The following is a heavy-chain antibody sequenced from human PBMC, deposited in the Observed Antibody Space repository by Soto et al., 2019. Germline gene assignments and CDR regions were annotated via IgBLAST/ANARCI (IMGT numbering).Heavy chain of an antibody. D-gene: IGHD2-15*01. CDR3: ASIPVVVVAATPLDY. V-gene: IGHV4-39*01. J-gene: IGHJ4*02. CDR2: IYYSGST. CDR1: GGSISSSSYY. Sequence: QLQLQESGPGLVKPSETLSLTCTVSGGSISSSSYYWGWIRQPPGKGLEWIGSIYYSGSTYYNPSLKSRVTISGDTSKNRFSLKLSSVTAADTAVYYCASIPVVVVAATPLDYWGQGTLVTVSS.